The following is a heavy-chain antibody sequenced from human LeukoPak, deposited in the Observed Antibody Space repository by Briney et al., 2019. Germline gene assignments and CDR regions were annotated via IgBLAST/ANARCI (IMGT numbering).Heavy chain of an antibody. CDR2: TSHDGNYK. CDR1: GFSFSNYG. CDR3: EKSSQLGIRLAFDF. D-gene: IGHD7-27*01. J-gene: IGHJ4*02. V-gene: IGHV3-30*18. Sequence: GRSLRLSCTASGFSFSNYGMHWVRQAPGKGLEWVAVTSHDGNYKFYADTVKGRFAISRDNSRDTLYLQMSSLKPEDTAVYYCEKSSQLGIRLAFDFWGQGTLVTVSS.